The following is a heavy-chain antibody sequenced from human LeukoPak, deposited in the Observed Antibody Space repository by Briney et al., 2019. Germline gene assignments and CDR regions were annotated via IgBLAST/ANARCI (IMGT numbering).Heavy chain of an antibody. Sequence: SETLSLTCTVSGASISNFYWSWIRQAPGQGLEWIGYMLYSGSTNQKPSLRSRVTISVDTSKNQVSLKLSSVTAADTAVYYCARSDIWGSYRFLDYWGQGILVTVSS. CDR3: ARSDIWGSYRFLDY. CDR1: GASISNFY. J-gene: IGHJ4*01. CDR2: MLYSGST. V-gene: IGHV4-59*08. D-gene: IGHD3-16*02.